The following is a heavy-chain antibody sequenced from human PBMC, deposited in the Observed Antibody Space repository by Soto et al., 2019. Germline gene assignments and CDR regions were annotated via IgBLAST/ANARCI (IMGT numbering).Heavy chain of an antibody. CDR3: ARVDASSGWPYYFDY. D-gene: IGHD6-19*01. CDR1: GYTFTGYY. V-gene: IGHV1-2*02. Sequence: ASVKVSCKASGYTFTGYYMHWVRQAPGQGLEWMGWINPNSGGTNYAQKFQGSVTMTRDTSISTAYMELSRLRSDDTAVYYCARVDASSGWPYYFDYWGQGTLVTVSS. J-gene: IGHJ4*02. CDR2: INPNSGGT.